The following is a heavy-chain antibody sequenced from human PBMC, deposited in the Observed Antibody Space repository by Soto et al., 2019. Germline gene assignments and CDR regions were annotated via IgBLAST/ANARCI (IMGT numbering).Heavy chain of an antibody. CDR2: ISAYNGNT. D-gene: IGHD3-10*01. CDR1: GYTFTSYG. CDR3: ARDPPITMVRGVIIHNWFDP. J-gene: IGHJ5*02. Sequence: QVQLVQSGAEVKKPGASVKVSCKASGYTFTSYGISWVRQAPGQGLEWMGWISAYNGNTNYAQKLQGRVTITTDTSTSTAYMALRSLRSDDTAVYYCARDPPITMVRGVIIHNWFDPWGQGTLVTVSS. V-gene: IGHV1-18*01.